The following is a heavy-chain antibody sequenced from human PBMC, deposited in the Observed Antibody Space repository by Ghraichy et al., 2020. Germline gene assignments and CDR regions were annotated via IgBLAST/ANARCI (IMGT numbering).Heavy chain of an antibody. V-gene: IGHV6-1*01. CDR1: GDSVSSNSAA. D-gene: IGHD7-27*01. Sequence: SQTLSLTCAISGDSVSSNSAAWNWIRQSPSRGLQWLGRTYYRSEWYTHYALFVRSRIIINPDTSKNQFSLQLTSVTPEDTAVYYCARIIGDEFDFWGPGTLVTVSS. CDR3: ARIIGDEFDF. CDR2: TYYRSEWYT. J-gene: IGHJ4*02.